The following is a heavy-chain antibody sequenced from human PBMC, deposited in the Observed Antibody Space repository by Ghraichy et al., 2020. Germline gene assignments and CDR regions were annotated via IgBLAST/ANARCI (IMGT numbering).Heavy chain of an antibody. J-gene: IGHJ2*01. D-gene: IGHD3-16*02. CDR3: ARVYYDYVWGSYRLLDL. CDR2: INHSGST. V-gene: IGHV4-34*01. CDR1: GGSFSGYY. Sequence: SETLSLTCAVYGGSFSGYYWSWIRQPPGKGLEWIGEINHSGSTNYNPSLKSRVTISVDTSKNQFSLKLSSVTAADTAVYYCARVYYDYVWGSYRLLDLWGRGTLVTVSS.